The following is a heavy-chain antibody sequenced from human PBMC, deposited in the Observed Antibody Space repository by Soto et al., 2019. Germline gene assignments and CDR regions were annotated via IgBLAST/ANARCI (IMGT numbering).Heavy chain of an antibody. Sequence: PSETLSLTCAVYGGSFSGYYWSWIRQPPGKGLEWIGEINHSGSTNYNPSLKSRVTISVDTSKNQFSLKLSSVTAADTAVYYFARESPRGQQLGKGGYYYYMDVWGKGTTVTVSS. V-gene: IGHV4-34*01. J-gene: IGHJ6*03. CDR1: GGSFSGYY. D-gene: IGHD6-13*01. CDR3: ARESPRGQQLGKGGYYYYMDV. CDR2: INHSGST.